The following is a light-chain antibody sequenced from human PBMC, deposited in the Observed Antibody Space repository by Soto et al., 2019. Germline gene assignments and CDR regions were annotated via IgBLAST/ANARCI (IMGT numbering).Light chain of an antibody. V-gene: IGKV1-33*01. CDR3: QQLNSYPT. CDR2: DAS. Sequence: DIQMTQSPSSLSASVGYRVTITCRAIQIISSYLNWYQQKPGKAPKLLIYDASNLETGVPSRFSGSGSGTDFTLTISSLQPEDFATYYCQQLNSYPTFGQGTRLEIK. CDR1: QIISSY. J-gene: IGKJ5*01.